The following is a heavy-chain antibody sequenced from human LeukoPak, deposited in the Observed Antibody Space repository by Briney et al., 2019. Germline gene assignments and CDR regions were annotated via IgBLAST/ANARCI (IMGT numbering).Heavy chain of an antibody. J-gene: IGHJ4*02. CDR2: MYYSGST. D-gene: IGHD6-19*01. V-gene: IGHV4-59*08. CDR3: ARKVAGHYFDY. Sequence: SETLSLTCTVSGGSISSHYWSWIRQPPRKGLEWIAYMYYSGSTSYNSSLKSRVTISIDPSKNLFSLKLRPVTAADTAVYYCARKVAGHYFDYWGQGTLVTVSS. CDR1: GGSISSHY.